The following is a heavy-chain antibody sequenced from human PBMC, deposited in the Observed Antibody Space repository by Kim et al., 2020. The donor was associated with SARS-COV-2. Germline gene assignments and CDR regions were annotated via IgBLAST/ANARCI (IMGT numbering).Heavy chain of an antibody. V-gene: IGHV1-3*01. CDR2: GDT. J-gene: IGHJ6*02. Sequence: GDTKSSQKFQGGVTITRDTSATTVYMELSSLRSEDTAVYYCVRGSQGMDVWGQGTTVTVSS. CDR3: VRGSQGMDV.